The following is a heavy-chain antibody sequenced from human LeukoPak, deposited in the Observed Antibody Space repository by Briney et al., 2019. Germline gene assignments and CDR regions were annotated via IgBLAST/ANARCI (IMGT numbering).Heavy chain of an antibody. CDR3: AREQSRVYYYGMDV. CDR1: GGTISSYA. CDR2: IIPIFGTA. V-gene: IGHV1-69*13. D-gene: IGHD3-10*01. J-gene: IGHJ6*02. Sequence: SEKVSCKASGGTISSYAICWVRQASGQWLEWMGGIIPIFGTANYAQKFQGRVTITADESTSTAYMELSSLRSEDTAVYYCAREQSRVYYYGMDVWGQGTTVTVSS.